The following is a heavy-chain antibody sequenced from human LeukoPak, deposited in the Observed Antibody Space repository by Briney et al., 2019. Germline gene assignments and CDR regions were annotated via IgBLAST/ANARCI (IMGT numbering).Heavy chain of an antibody. J-gene: IGHJ3*02. CDR1: GFTVSSNY. CDR2: IYSGGST. D-gene: IGHD4-17*01. CDR3: ARDPSATVTMNI. V-gene: IGHV3-66*01. Sequence: GGSLRLSCAASGFTVSSNYMSWVRQAPGKGLEWVSVIYSGGSTYYADSVKGRFTISRDNSENTLYLQMNSLRAEDTAVYYCARDPSATVTMNIWGQGTMVTVSS.